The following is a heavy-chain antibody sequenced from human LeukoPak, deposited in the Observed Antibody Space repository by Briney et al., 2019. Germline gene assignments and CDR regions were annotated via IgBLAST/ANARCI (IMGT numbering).Heavy chain of an antibody. D-gene: IGHD2-21*01. CDR2: ISYDGSTN. J-gene: IGHJ4*02. V-gene: IGHV3-30*18. Sequence: GGSLRLSCTASGCTFSSYGMHWIRQPPGKGLEWMAVISYDGSTNYYAYPVKGRFTISRDNSKNTLYLEMNGLRAEDTAVYYCAKASRPRLLLRFDYWGQGTLVTVPS. CDR1: GCTFSSYG. CDR3: AKASRPRLLLRFDY.